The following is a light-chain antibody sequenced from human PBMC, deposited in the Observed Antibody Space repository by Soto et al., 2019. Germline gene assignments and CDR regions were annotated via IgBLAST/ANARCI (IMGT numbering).Light chain of an antibody. CDR3: GADRGGGSNYV. V-gene: IGLV9-49*01. CDR2: VGTGGIVG. Sequence: QPVLTQPPSASASLGASVTLTCTLSSGYSNYKVDWYQQRPGKGPRFVMRVGTGGIVGSKGDGIPDRFSVLGSGLNRYLTIKNIQEEDESEYHCGADRGGGSNYVFGTGTKVTVL. J-gene: IGLJ1*01. CDR1: SGYSNYK.